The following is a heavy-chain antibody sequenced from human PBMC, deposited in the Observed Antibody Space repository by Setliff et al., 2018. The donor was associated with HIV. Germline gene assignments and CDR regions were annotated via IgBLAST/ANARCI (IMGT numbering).Heavy chain of an antibody. CDR1: GDTFSNYA. D-gene: IGHD5-12*01. V-gene: IGHV1-69*10. CDR3: ATLRINRDGSPGKAFDY. J-gene: IGHJ4*02. CDR2: FIPILGIA. Sequence: ASVKVSCKASGDTFSNYAINWVRQAPGQGLEWMGGFIPILGIANSVHKFQGRLTITADKLASTAYMELSSLRSEDTAVYYCATLRINRDGSPGKAFDYWGQGTLVTVSS.